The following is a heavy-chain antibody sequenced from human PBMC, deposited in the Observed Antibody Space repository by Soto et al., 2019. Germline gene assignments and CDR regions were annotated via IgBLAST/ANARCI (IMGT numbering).Heavy chain of an antibody. CDR3: ANLLGYSNFFAD. J-gene: IGHJ4*02. V-gene: IGHV3-23*01. CDR2: ISGSGGST. Sequence: EVQLLESGGGLVQPGGSLRLSCAASGFTFSSYAMSWVRQAPGKGLEWVSAISGSGGSTYYADSVKGRFTISRDNSKNTLYLQMNSLRAEDTAVYYCANLLGYSNFFADWGQGTLVTVSS. CDR1: GFTFSSYA. D-gene: IGHD4-4*01.